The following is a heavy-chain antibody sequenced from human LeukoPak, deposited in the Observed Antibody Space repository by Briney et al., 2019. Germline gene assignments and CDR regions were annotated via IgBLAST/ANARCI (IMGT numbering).Heavy chain of an antibody. J-gene: IGHJ4*02. CDR1: GFTFSSYS. CDR2: ISSSSSYI. CDR3: AGDLSPYYAYYFDY. Sequence: GGSLRLSCAASGFTFSSYSMNWVRQAPGKGLEWVSSISSSSSYIYYADSVKGRFTISRDNAKNSLYLQMNSLRAEDTAVYYCAGDLSPYYAYYFDYWGQGTLVTVSS. D-gene: IGHD3-10*01. V-gene: IGHV3-21*01.